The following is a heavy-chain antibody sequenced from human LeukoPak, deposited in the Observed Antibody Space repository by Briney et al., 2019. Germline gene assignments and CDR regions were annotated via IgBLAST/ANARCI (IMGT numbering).Heavy chain of an antibody. CDR3: ARQFRDSSGYYSYYFDY. J-gene: IGHJ4*02. V-gene: IGHV5-51*01. Sequence: GESLKISCKGSGYSFTSSWIAWVRQMPGKGLEWMGIIYPGDSDTRYSPSFQGQVTISADKSISTAYLQWSSLKASDTAMYYCARQFRDSSGYYSYYFDYWGQGTLVTVSS. CDR2: IYPGDSDT. D-gene: IGHD3-22*01. CDR1: GYSFTSSW.